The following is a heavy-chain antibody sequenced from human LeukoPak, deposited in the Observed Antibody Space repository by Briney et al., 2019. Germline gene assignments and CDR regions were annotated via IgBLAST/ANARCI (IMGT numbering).Heavy chain of an antibody. J-gene: IGHJ4*02. CDR2: VSSNGGGT. CDR3: ARGPIFGVVITPYYFDY. V-gene: IGHV3-64*02. Sequence: GGSLRLSCAASGFTFSSYAMHWDRQAPGKGLEYVSAVSSNGGGTYYADSVKGRFTISRDNSKNTLYLQMGSLRAEDMAVYYCARGPIFGVVITPYYFDYWGQGTLVTVSS. D-gene: IGHD3-3*01. CDR1: GFTFSSYA.